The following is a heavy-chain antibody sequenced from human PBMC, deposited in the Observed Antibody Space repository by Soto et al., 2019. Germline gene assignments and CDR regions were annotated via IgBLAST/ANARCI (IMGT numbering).Heavy chain of an antibody. J-gene: IGHJ4*02. D-gene: IGHD2-15*01. CDR3: GRGCGGTH. CDR2: INQDGSAK. Sequence: EVQLVESGGGLVQPGGSLRLSCAASGFTFNNYYMVWVRQAPGRGLEWVANINQDGSAKYYVDSVKGRFTISRDNAKSSLYLQINSLRAEDTATYYCGRGCGGTHWGQGSLVTVSS. CDR1: GFTFNNYY. V-gene: IGHV3-7*05.